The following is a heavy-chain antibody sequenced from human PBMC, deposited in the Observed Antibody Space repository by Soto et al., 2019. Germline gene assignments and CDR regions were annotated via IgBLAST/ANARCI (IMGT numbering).Heavy chain of an antibody. D-gene: IGHD2-15*01. CDR1: GGTFSSYA. CDR3: ARTSVVVAATLAYFYYYCMDV. Sequence: SVKVSCKASGGTFSSYAISWVRQAPGQGLEWMGGIIPIFGTANYAQKFQGRVTITADESTSTAYMELSSLRSEDTAVYYCARTSVVVAATLAYFYYYCMDVPRQATTFTVSS. V-gene: IGHV1-69*13. CDR2: IIPIFGTA. J-gene: IGHJ6*02.